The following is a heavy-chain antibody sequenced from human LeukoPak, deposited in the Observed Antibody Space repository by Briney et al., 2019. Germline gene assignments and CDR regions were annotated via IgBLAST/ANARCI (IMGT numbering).Heavy chain of an antibody. J-gene: IGHJ4*02. Sequence: GGSLRLSCAASGFTFSSYWMSWVRQVSGKGLVCVARLRGDGTSAMYADSVKGRFTISRDNAKNTLFLQMNSLRVEDTAVYYCARDFHAVHFDSWGQGTLVAVSS. CDR2: LRGDGTSA. CDR1: GFTFSSYW. D-gene: IGHD2-8*01. CDR3: ARDFHAVHFDS. V-gene: IGHV3-74*03.